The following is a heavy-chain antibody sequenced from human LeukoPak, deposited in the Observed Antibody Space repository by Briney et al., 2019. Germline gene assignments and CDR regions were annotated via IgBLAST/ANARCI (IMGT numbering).Heavy chain of an antibody. CDR3: ARPVLYDSSGYYRDY. CDR1: GYSISSGYY. CDR2: IYHSGST. Sequence: PSETLSLTCTVSGYSISSGYYWGWIRQPPGKGLEWIGSIYHSGSTYYNPSLKSRVTISVDTSKNQFSLKLSSVTAADTAVYYCARPVLYDSSGYYRDYWGQGTLVTVSS. V-gene: IGHV4-38-2*02. J-gene: IGHJ4*02. D-gene: IGHD3-22*01.